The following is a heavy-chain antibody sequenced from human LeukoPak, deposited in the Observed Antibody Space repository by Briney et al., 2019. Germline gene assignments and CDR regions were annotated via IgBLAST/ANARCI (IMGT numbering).Heavy chain of an antibody. D-gene: IGHD2-2*01. Sequence: ASVKASCEASGYTFTGYYMHWVRQAPGQGLEWMGWINPNSGGTNYAQKFQGRVTMTRDTSISTAYMELSRLRSDDTDVYYCARDSGYCSSTSCPVGYYGMDVWGQGTTVTVSS. CDR2: INPNSGGT. V-gene: IGHV1-2*02. CDR1: GYTFTGYY. CDR3: ARDSGYCSSTSCPVGYYGMDV. J-gene: IGHJ6*02.